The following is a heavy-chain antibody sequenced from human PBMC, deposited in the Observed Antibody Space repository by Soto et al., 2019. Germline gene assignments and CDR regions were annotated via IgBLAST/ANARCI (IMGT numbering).Heavy chain of an antibody. CDR2: LSYDGTNK. V-gene: IGHV3-30*18. J-gene: IGHJ6*02. CDR1: GFTCSTDG. D-gene: IGHD4-17*01. Sequence: QVQLGESGGGEVQPGRSLTISCAASGFTCSTDGMHWVRQTPGKGLEWVAVLSYDGTNKFYSDSVKGRFTISRDNFNNPLTLQMNSLRADDTAVYSCAKDLQSYGDYDYYCYGMDVWGLGTRVTVSS. CDR3: AKDLQSYGDYDYYCYGMDV.